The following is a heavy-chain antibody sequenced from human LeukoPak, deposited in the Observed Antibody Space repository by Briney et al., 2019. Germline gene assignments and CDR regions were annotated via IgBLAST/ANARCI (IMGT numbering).Heavy chain of an antibody. J-gene: IGHJ4*02. V-gene: IGHV1-2*02. CDR3: ARYIYGYLHY. CDR1: GYTFTGYY. D-gene: IGHD5-18*01. CDR2: INPNSGGT. Sequence: ASVKVSCKASGYTFTGYYMHWVRQAPGQGLEWMGWINPNSGGTSYAQKFQGRVTMTRDTSTSTVYMELSSLRSEDTAVYYCARYIYGYLHYWGQGTLVTVSS.